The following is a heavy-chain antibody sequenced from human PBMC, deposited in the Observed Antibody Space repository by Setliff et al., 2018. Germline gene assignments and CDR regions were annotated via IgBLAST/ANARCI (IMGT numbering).Heavy chain of an antibody. D-gene: IGHD2-21*02. J-gene: IGHJ5*01. V-gene: IGHV3-23*01. Sequence: PGGSLRLSCAASGFTFTNYAMNWVRQAPGKGLEWVSTISGDGDSTYYVDSVMGRFTISRDNSKNSLYLQLNSLRAEDTAKYYCAKDPNGDFVGAFDSWGRGTLVTVSS. CDR1: GFTFTNYA. CDR3: AKDPNGDFVGAFDS. CDR2: ISGDGDST.